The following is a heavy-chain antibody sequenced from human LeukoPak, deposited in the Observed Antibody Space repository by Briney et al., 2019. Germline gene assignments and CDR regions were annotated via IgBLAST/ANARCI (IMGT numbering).Heavy chain of an antibody. J-gene: IGHJ3*02. CDR2: ISWNSGSI. CDR1: GFTFDDYA. V-gene: IGHV3-9*01. CDR3: GRVKEASAFDI. D-gene: IGHD4-11*01. Sequence: GGSLRLSCAASGFTFDDYAMHWVRQAPGKGLEWVSGISWNSGSIGYADSVKGRFTISRDNAKNSLYLQMNSLRAEDTAVYYCGRVKEASAFDIWGQGTMVTVSS.